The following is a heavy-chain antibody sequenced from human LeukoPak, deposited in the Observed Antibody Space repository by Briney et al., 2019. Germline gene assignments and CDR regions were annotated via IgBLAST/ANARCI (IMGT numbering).Heavy chain of an antibody. D-gene: IGHD6-6*01. CDR2: INHSGTT. CDR3: ARVLGSGIAARLAWFDP. J-gene: IGHJ5*02. V-gene: IGHV4-34*01. Sequence: INHSGTTNYNPSLKSRVTISVDTSKNQFSLKLSSVTAADTAVYYCARVLGSGIAARLAWFDPWGQGTLVTVSS.